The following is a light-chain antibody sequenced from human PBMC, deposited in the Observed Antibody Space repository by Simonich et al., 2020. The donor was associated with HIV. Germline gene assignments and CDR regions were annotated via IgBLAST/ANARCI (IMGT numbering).Light chain of an antibody. CDR2: AES. Sequence: DIQMTQSSSSLSASVGDRVTITCRASQSISTYLNWYQQKPGKAPKLLMYAESSLQDGVPSRFSGSGSGTDFTLTISSLLPEDFATYYCQQSYSNLRGTFGQGTKVEIK. CDR1: QSISTY. V-gene: IGKV1-39*01. J-gene: IGKJ1*01. CDR3: QQSYSNLRGT.